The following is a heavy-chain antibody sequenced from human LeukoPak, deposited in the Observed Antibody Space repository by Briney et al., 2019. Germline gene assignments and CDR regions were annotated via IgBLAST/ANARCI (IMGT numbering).Heavy chain of an antibody. CDR1: GYTFTGYY. CDR3: ARDRGSLLCFGELFPFDP. D-gene: IGHD3-10*01. J-gene: IGHJ5*02. V-gene: IGHV1-2*02. CDR2: INPNSGGT. Sequence: GASVKVSCKASGYTFTGYYMHWVRQAPGQGLEWMGWINPNSGGTNYAQKFQGRVTMTRDTSISTAYMELSRLRSDDTAVYYCARDRGSLLCFGELFPFDPWGQGTLVTVSS.